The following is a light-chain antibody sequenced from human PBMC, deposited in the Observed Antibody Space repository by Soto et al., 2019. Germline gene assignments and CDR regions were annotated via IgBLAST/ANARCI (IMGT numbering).Light chain of an antibody. CDR3: QQYNSYSPWT. CDR1: QSISSW. CDR2: KAS. Sequence: DIQMTQSPSTLSSSVGDRVTITCRASQSISSWLAWYQQKPGKAPKLLIYKASSLESGVPSRFSGSGCGTEFTLTISILQPDDFDTYYCQQYNSYSPWTFGQGTKVEIK. V-gene: IGKV1-5*03. J-gene: IGKJ1*01.